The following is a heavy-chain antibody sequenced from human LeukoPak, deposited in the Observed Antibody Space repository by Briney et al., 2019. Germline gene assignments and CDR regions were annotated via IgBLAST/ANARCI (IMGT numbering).Heavy chain of an antibody. CDR3: ARVYSNYYYYMDV. CDR2: IYSGGST. Sequence: PGGSLRLSCAASGFSFNNYVMSWVRQAPGKGLEWVSVIYSGGSTYYADSVKGRFTISRDNSKNTLYLQMNSLRAEDTAVYYCARVYSNYYYYMDVWGKGTTVTISS. CDR1: GFSFNNYV. J-gene: IGHJ6*03. D-gene: IGHD2-15*01. V-gene: IGHV3-66*01.